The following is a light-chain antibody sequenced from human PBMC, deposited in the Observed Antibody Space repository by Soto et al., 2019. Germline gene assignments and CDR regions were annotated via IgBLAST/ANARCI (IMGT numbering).Light chain of an antibody. Sequence: DIVMTQSPDSLAVSLGERASINCKSSQSVLYSSNNKNYLAWYQQKPGQPPKLLIYWSSARESVVPDRFSGSGSATDFTLTISSLQAADVTGYYCQQYYSIPLTFGQGTKVEIK. CDR2: WSS. CDR1: QSVLYSSNNKNY. J-gene: IGKJ1*01. V-gene: IGKV4-1*01. CDR3: QQYYSIPLT.